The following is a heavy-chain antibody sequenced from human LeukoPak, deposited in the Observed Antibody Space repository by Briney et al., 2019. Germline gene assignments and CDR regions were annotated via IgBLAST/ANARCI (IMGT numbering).Heavy chain of an antibody. J-gene: IGHJ4*02. CDR2: ISGSGGST. V-gene: IGHV3-23*01. CDR1: GLTFSSYV. Sequence: PGGSLGLSCSASGLTFSSYVMTWVRQAPGKGLVWVSTISGSGGSTYYADSVKGRFTISRDNSKNTLYLQMNSLRAEDTAVYYCAKDLSGSSNCYDYWGQGTLVTVSS. D-gene: IGHD2-15*01. CDR3: AKDLSGSSNCYDY.